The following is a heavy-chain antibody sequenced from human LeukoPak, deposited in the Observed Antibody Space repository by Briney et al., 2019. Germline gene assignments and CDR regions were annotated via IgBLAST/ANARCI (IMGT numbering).Heavy chain of an antibody. CDR3: ARSHSDANFDY. Sequence: GGSLRLSCAASGFTFSSYGMHWVRQAPGKGLEWVAVIWYDGSNKYYADSVKGRFTISRDNSKNTLYLQMNSLRAEDTAVYYCARSHSDANFDYWGQGTLVTVSS. J-gene: IGHJ4*02. CDR2: IWYDGSNK. D-gene: IGHD2-21*02. CDR1: GFTFSSYG. V-gene: IGHV3-33*01.